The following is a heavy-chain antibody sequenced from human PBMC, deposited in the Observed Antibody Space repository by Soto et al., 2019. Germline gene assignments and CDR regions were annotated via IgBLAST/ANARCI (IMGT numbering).Heavy chain of an antibody. Sequence: GGSLRLSCAASGFTFSDYYMSWIRQAPGKGLEWVSYISSSGSTIYYADSVKGRFTISRDNAKNSLYLQMNSLRAEDTAVYYCARVVVAATPRDYYYYYYMDVWGKGTTVTVSS. D-gene: IGHD2-15*01. CDR3: ARVVVAATPRDYYYYYYMDV. CDR1: GFTFSDYY. V-gene: IGHV3-11*01. CDR2: ISSSGSTI. J-gene: IGHJ6*03.